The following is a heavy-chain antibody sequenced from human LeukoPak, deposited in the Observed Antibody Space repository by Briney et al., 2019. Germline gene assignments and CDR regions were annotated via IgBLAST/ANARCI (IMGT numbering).Heavy chain of an antibody. CDR1: GFTFSNYG. V-gene: IGHV3-30*18. CDR3: AKEGFGWYYYDN. D-gene: IGHD2-15*01. Sequence: PGRSRRLSCAASGFTFSNYGMHWFRQAPGKGLEWVGVILNDGSNKNYADSVKGRFTIPRDNSKNTLYLQMNSLRAEDTALYYCAKEGFGWYYYDNWGQGTLVTVSS. J-gene: IGHJ4*02. CDR2: ILNDGSNK.